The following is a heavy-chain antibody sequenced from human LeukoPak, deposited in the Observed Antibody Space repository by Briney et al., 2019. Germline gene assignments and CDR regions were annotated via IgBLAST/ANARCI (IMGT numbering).Heavy chain of an antibody. V-gene: IGHV4-39*07. Sequence: SETLSLTCTVSGGSISSSSYYWGWIRQPPGKGLEWIGSIYYSGSTYYNPSLKSRVTISVDTSKNQFSLKLSSVTAADTAVYYCAKGYGSGSRYYFDYWGQGTLVTVSS. CDR3: AKGYGSGSRYYFDY. CDR1: GGSISSSSYY. D-gene: IGHD3-10*01. CDR2: IYYSGST. J-gene: IGHJ4*02.